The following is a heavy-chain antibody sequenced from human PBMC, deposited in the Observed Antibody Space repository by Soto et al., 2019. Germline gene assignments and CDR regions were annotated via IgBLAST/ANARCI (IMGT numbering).Heavy chain of an antibody. J-gene: IGHJ3*02. D-gene: IGHD3-22*01. Sequence: EVQILESGGGLVQPGGSLRLSCAASGFTFSSYAMYWVRQAPGKGLAWVSGISDSGTGTYYADSVKGRFTISRDNSKNTVDLQMKSLRAEDTAVYYCAKDHTVVIRDALDIGGQGTMVNVSS. CDR2: ISDSGTGT. CDR1: GFTFSSYA. CDR3: AKDHTVVIRDALDI. V-gene: IGHV3-23*01.